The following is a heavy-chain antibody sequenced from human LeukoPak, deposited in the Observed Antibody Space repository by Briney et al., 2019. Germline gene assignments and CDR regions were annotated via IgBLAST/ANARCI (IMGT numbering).Heavy chain of an antibody. CDR2: INHSGST. V-gene: IGHV4-34*01. CDR3: ARPDSVDDY. Sequence: SETLSLTCAVYGGSFSGYYWSWIRQPPGKGLEWIGEINHSGSTNYNPSLKSRVTISVDTSKNQFSLKLGSVTAADTAVYYCARPDSVDDYWGQGTLVTVSS. D-gene: IGHD4-11*01. J-gene: IGHJ4*02. CDR1: GGSFSGYY.